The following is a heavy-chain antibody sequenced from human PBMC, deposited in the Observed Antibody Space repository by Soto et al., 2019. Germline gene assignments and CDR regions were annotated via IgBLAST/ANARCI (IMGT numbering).Heavy chain of an antibody. CDR1: GGSISSYY. Sequence: SETLSLTCTVSGGSISSYYWSWIRQPPGKGLEWIGYIYYSGSTNYNPSLKSRVTISVDTSKNQFSLKLSSVTAADTAVYYCARDKGRSSWYKNWFDPWGQGTLVTVSS. V-gene: IGHV4-59*01. CDR3: ARDKGRSSWYKNWFDP. J-gene: IGHJ5*02. CDR2: IYYSGST. D-gene: IGHD6-13*01.